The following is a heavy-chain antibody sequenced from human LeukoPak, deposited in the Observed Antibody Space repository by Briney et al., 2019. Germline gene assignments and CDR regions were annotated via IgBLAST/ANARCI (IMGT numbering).Heavy chain of an antibody. J-gene: IGHJ4*02. CDR1: GFTFSSYW. CDR3: ARDYYPYYDFWSGYYHQYYFDY. V-gene: IGHV3-7*01. Sequence: QPGGSLRLSCAASGFTFSSYWMSWVRQAPGKGLEWVANIKQDGSEKYYVDSVKGRFTISRDNAKNSLYLQMNSLRAEDTAVYYCARDYYPYYDFWSGYYHQYYFDYWGQGTLVTVSS. D-gene: IGHD3-3*01. CDR2: IKQDGSEK.